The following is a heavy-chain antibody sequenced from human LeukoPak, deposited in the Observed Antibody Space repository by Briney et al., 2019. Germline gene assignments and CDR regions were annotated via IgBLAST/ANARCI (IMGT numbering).Heavy chain of an antibody. Sequence: SETLSLTCTVSGGSISSYYWSWIRQPAGKGLEWIGRIYTSGSTNYNPSLKSRVTMSVDTSKNQFSLKLSSVTAADTAVYYCARASSKSGTGNAFDIWGQGTMVTVSS. J-gene: IGHJ3*02. D-gene: IGHD6-6*01. V-gene: IGHV4-4*07. CDR1: GGSISSYY. CDR3: ARASSKSGTGNAFDI. CDR2: IYTSGST.